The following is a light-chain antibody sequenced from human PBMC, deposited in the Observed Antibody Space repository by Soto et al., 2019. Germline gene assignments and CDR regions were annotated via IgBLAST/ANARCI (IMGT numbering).Light chain of an antibody. V-gene: IGKV3-11*01. J-gene: IGKJ5*01. Sequence: DIALTQSPATLSLSPGERGTLSCRASQSVSSNYLAWYTQKPGQAPRLLIYGPSSRATGIPARFSGSGSGTDFTLTISSLEAEDFAVYYCQQRSIWPLTFGQGTRLEIK. CDR3: QQRSIWPLT. CDR1: QSVSSNY. CDR2: GPS.